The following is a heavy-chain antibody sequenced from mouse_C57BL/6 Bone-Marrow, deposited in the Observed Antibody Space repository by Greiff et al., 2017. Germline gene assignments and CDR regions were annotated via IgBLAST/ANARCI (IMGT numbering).Heavy chain of an antibody. Sequence: EVQGVESGGGLVQPGGSLRLSCATSGFTFSDFYMEWVRQPPGKRLEWIAASRNKANDYTTEYSASVKGRFIVSRDTSQSILYLQMNALRAEDTAIYDCARDDGYYWYFEVGGAGTTVTVSA. D-gene: IGHD2-2*01. J-gene: IGHJ1*01. CDR1: GFTFSDFY. CDR2: SRNKANDYTT. CDR3: ARDDGYYWYFEV. V-gene: IGHV7-1*02.